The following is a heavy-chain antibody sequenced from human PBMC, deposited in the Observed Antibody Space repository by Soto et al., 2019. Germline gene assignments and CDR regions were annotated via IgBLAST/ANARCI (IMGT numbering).Heavy chain of an antibody. CDR1: GGSIGGDS. V-gene: IGHV4-59*01. CDR3: ARAGIVQVSYAMDV. D-gene: IGHD2-8*01. Sequence: ETLSLTCTVSGGSIGGDSWSWIRQSPGKGLDFIGYIYHSGSTNYNPSLESRVTISMDTSKNQFSLRLSSVTAADTAVYYCARAGIVQVSYAMDVWGQGTTVTVSS. CDR2: IYHSGST. J-gene: IGHJ6*02.